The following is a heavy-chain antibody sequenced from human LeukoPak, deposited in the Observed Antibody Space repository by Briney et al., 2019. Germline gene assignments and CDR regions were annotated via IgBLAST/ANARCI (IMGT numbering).Heavy chain of an antibody. CDR2: VDYSEST. J-gene: IGHJ4*02. CDR1: GGSVSSSH. D-gene: IGHD3-22*01. CDR3: TRGYYEPFDR. Sequence: SETLSLNCTVSGGSVSSSHWNWIRQPPGKGLEWIGNVDYSESTKYNPSLRSRVTMSLDTSNNQFSLKLRSVTASDTALYYCTRGYYEPFDRWGQGTLVTVSS. V-gene: IGHV4-59*02.